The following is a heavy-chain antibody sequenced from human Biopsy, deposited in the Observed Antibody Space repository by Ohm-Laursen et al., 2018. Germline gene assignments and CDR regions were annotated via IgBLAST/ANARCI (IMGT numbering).Heavy chain of an antibody. D-gene: IGHD1-26*01. CDR2: ISYNERT. CDR1: GASVKTSGYF. CDR3: ARGTGRYYVYGAFDI. V-gene: IGHV4-31*02. Sequence: TLSLTWSVSGASVKTSGYFWAWIRQRPGKGLEWIGYISYNERTHYNPSLTSRLAISFDTSNNRISLQLRSVSVADTAVYYCARGTGRYYVYGAFDIWGQGTVVTVSS. J-gene: IGHJ3*02.